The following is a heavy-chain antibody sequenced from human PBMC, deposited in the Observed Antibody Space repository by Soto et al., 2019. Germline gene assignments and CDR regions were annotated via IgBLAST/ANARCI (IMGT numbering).Heavy chain of an antibody. V-gene: IGHV3-74*01. CDR3: ARDIAATDVDY. Sequence: GGSLRLSCAASGFTFSSYWMHWVRQAPGKGLVWVSYINGDGTSANYADSVKGRFTISRDNAKNTLYLQMNSLRAEDTAVYYCARDIAATDVDYWGQGT. CDR2: INGDGTSA. J-gene: IGHJ4*02. D-gene: IGHD6-13*01. CDR1: GFTFSSYW.